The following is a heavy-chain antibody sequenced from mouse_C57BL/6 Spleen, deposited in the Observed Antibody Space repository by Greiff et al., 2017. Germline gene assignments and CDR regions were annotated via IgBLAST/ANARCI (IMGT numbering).Heavy chain of an antibody. CDR3: ARAGYDVRYFDV. Sequence: EVKVEESGPGLVKPSQSLSLTCSVTGYSITSGYYWNWIRQFPGNKLEWMGYISYDGSNNYNPSLKNRISITRDTSKNQFFLKLNSVTTEDTATYYCARAGYDVRYFDVWGTGTTVTVSS. CDR1: GYSITSGYY. D-gene: IGHD2-2*01. J-gene: IGHJ1*03. CDR2: ISYDGSN. V-gene: IGHV3-6*01.